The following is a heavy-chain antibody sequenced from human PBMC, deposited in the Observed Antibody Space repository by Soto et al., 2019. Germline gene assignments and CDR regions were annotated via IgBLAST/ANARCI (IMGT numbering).Heavy chain of an antibody. D-gene: IGHD3-22*01. Sequence: TLSLTCTVSGASFSSFYWSWIRQPPGKGLEWIGYLYYSGTTNYNPSLKSRVTISVDTSKKQFSLKLTSVTAADTAVYYCATYDSGGKFDFWGQGTLVTVSS. J-gene: IGHJ4*02. CDR3: ATYDSGGKFDF. CDR1: GASFSSFY. CDR2: LYYSGTT. V-gene: IGHV4-59*01.